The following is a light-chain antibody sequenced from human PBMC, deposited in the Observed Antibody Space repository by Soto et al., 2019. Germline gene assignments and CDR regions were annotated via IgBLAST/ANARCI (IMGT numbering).Light chain of an antibody. CDR2: EGS. J-gene: IGLJ3*02. CDR1: SSDFGSYNL. CDR3: CSYAGSSTWV. V-gene: IGLV2-23*01. Sequence: QSALTQPASVSGSPGQSITISCTGTSSDFGSYNLVAWYQQHPGKAPKLMIYEGSKGPSGVSNRFSGSKSGNTASLTISGLQADDEADYYCCSYAGSSTWVFGGGTKLTVL.